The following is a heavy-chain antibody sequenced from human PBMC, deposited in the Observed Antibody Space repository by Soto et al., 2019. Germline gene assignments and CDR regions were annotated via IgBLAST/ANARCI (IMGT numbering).Heavy chain of an antibody. CDR1: GYTFTSYG. V-gene: IGHV1-18*04. CDR2: ISAYNGNT. CDR3: ARDLRSYGFFGTLYYYYGMDV. J-gene: IGHJ6*02. D-gene: IGHD5-18*01. Sequence: ASVKVSCKASGYTFTSYGISWVRQAPGQGLEWMGWISAYNGNTNYAQKLQGRVTMTTDTSTSTAYMELRSLRSDDTAVYYCARDLRSYGFFGTLYYYYGMDVWGQGTTVTVSS.